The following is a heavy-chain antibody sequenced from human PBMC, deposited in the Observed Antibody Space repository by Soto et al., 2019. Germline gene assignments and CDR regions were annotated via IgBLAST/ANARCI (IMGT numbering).Heavy chain of an antibody. CDR1: GYTFRSHG. Sequence: QVQLVQSGAEVRTPGASVKISCKASGYTFRSHGVQWVRQAPGQRLEWVGWSNGGNGFTKYSQEFQDRVTITRDTAASTIYIELHSLTSDDTAVYYCARLSYSDALDVWGQGTTVTVSS. V-gene: IGHV1-3*02. CDR3: ARLSYSDALDV. D-gene: IGHD4-17*01. J-gene: IGHJ6*02. CDR2: SNGGNGFT.